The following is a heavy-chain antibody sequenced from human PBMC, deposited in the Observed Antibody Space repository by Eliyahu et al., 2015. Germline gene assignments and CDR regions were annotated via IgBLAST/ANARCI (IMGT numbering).Heavy chain of an antibody. Sequence: VQLVESGGGLVKPGGSLRLSCAASGFTFSSYSMNWVRQAPGKGLEWVSSISSSSSYIYYADSVKGRFTISRDNAKNSLYLQMNSLRAEDTAVYYCARVASESIVATLGEDWYFDLWGRGTLVTVSS. CDR2: ISSSSSYI. J-gene: IGHJ2*01. V-gene: IGHV3-21*01. CDR3: ARVASESIVATLGEDWYFDL. D-gene: IGHD5-12*01. CDR1: GFTFSSYS.